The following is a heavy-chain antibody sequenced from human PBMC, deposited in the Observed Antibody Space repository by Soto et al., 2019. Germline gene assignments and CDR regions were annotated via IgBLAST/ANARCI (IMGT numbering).Heavy chain of an antibody. V-gene: IGHV3-23*01. CDR1: GFTFSSYA. Sequence: GGSLRLSCSASGFTFSSYAISWFRQAPGKELEWVSAISGSGVSTYYADSVKGRFTISRDTSKNTLNLPMNSLRAEDTAVYYCFTPVNYYDSSGYYFISDYYGMDVWGKGTTVTASS. CDR3: FTPVNYYDSSGYYFISDYYGMDV. CDR2: ISGSGVST. D-gene: IGHD3-22*01. J-gene: IGHJ6*04.